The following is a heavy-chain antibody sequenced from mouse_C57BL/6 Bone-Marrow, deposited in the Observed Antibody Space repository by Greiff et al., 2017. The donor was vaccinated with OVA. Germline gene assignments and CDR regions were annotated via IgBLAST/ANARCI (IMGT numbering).Heavy chain of an antibody. CDR1: GFPITSGYS. J-gene: IGHJ2*01. D-gene: IGHD1-1*01. CDR2: ITHSGET. V-gene: IGHV12-3*01. Sequence: KLQESGPGLVKPSQSLFLTCSITGFPITSGYSWIWIRQSPGKPLEWMGYITHSGETFYNPSLQSPISITRETSKNQLFLQLNSETTEDTAMYYCAGDMLPDYWGQGTTLTVSS. CDR3: AGDMLPDY.